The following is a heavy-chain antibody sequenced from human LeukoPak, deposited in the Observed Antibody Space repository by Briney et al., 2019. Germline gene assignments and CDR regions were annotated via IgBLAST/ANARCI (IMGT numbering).Heavy chain of an antibody. J-gene: IGHJ4*02. CDR3: AKGAKYSGSSVFDY. Sequence: PGGSLRLSCAASGFTFSSYWMHWVRQAPGKGLVWVSRINSDGSSTSYADSVKGRFTISRDNSKNTLYLQMNSLRAEDTAVYYCAKGAKYSGSSVFDYWGQGTLVTVSS. CDR1: GFTFSSYW. D-gene: IGHD1-26*01. V-gene: IGHV3-74*01. CDR2: INSDGSST.